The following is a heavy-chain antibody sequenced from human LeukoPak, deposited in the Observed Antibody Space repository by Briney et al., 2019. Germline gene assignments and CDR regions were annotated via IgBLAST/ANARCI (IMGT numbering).Heavy chain of an antibody. CDR3: AKDSGNWGTAFDI. CDR1: GFTFSSYA. D-gene: IGHD7-27*01. V-gene: IGHV3-23*01. Sequence: QSGGSLRLSCAASGFTFSSYAMSWVRQAPGKGLEWVSAISGSAYSTYYADSVKGRFTISRDNSKNTLYLQMNSLRAEDTAIYYCAKDSGNWGTAFDIWGQGTVVTVSS. CDR2: ISGSAYST. J-gene: IGHJ3*02.